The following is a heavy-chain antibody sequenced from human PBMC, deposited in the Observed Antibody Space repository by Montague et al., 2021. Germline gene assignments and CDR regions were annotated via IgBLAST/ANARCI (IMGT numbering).Heavy chain of an antibody. D-gene: IGHD4-23*01. CDR3: VVTPSLCSREVDV. Sequence: SETLSLTCTVSGGSISISSYYWGWIRQPPGKGLEWIGSIYYSGSTYYNPSLKSRLTISVDTSKNQFSLKLSSVTAADTAVYYWVVTPSLCSREVDVWGQGTLVTVSS. CDR1: GGSISISSYY. CDR2: IYYSGST. J-gene: IGHJ6*02. V-gene: IGHV4-39*01.